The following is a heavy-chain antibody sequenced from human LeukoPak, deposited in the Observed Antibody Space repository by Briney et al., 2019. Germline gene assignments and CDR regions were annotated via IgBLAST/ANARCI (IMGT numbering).Heavy chain of an antibody. J-gene: IGHJ5*02. CDR3: ARVPIVVVPAALWPDNNWFDP. V-gene: IGHV3-7*01. Sequence: GGSLRLSCAASGFTFSSYWMSWVRQAPGKGLEWVANIKQDGSEKYYVDSVKGRFTISRDNAKNSLYLQMNSLTAEDTAVYYCARVPIVVVPAALWPDNNWFDPWGQGTLVTVSS. D-gene: IGHD2-2*01. CDR1: GFTFSSYW. CDR2: IKQDGSEK.